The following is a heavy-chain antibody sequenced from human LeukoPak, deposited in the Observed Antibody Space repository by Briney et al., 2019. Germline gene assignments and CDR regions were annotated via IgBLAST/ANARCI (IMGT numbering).Heavy chain of an antibody. V-gene: IGHV3-11*01. CDR1: GFTFSDYY. J-gene: IGHJ1*01. D-gene: IGHD5-24*01. Sequence: GGSLSLSCAASGFTFSDYYMSWIRQAPGKGLEWVSYISSSGSTIYYADSVKGRFTISRDNAKNSLYLQMNSLRAEDTAVYYCARLGRWLQLGYFQHWGQGTLVTVSS. CDR3: ARLGRWLQLGYFQH. CDR2: ISSSGSTI.